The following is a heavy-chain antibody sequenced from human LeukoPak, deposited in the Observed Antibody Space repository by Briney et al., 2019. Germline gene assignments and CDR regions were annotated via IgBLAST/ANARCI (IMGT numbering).Heavy chain of an antibody. CDR1: GFTVSSNY. D-gene: IGHD4-17*01. Sequence: GGSLRLSCAASGFTVSSNYMSWVRQAPGKGLEWVSVIYSGGSTYYADSMKGRFTISRDNSKNTLYLQMNSLRAEDTAVYYCARETTVLGLDVWGQGTTVTVSS. CDR2: IYSGGST. J-gene: IGHJ6*02. CDR3: ARETTVLGLDV. V-gene: IGHV3-66*01.